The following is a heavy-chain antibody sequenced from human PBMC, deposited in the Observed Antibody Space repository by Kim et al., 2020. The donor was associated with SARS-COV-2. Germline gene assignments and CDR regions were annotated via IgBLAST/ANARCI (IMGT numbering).Heavy chain of an antibody. D-gene: IGHD3-10*01. CDR2: IYSGGST. CDR1: GFTVSSNY. J-gene: IGHJ3*02. CDR3: ARDRGYGSGKGAFDI. Sequence: GGSLRLSCAASGFTVSSNYMSWVRQAPGKGLEWVSVIYSGGSTYYADSVKGRFTISRDNSKNTLYLQMNSLRAEDTAVYYCARDRGYGSGKGAFDIWGQGTMVTVSS. V-gene: IGHV3-53*01.